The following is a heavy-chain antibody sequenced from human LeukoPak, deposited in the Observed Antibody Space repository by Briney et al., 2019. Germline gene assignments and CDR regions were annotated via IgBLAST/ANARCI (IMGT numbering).Heavy chain of an antibody. D-gene: IGHD3-3*01. CDR1: GYPINIDYS. Sequence: SETLSLTCFVSGYPINIDYSWGWIRPSPGKGREWIGVISPKGITYYNPSLRGRDSIQPDTSKKQFSLRLTPMTATDTAMYYCARVPGVYFDFSIGFGSGWFDPWGQGILGTVSS. J-gene: IGHJ5*02. CDR3: ARVPGVYFDFSIGFGSGWFDP. V-gene: IGHV4-38-2*02. CDR2: ISPKGIT.